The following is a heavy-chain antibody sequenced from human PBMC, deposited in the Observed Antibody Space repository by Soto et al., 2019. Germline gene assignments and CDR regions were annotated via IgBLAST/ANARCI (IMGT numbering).Heavy chain of an antibody. J-gene: IGHJ4*02. Sequence: QVQLVQSGAEVKKPGSSVKVSCKASGGTFSSYAISWVRQAPGQGLEWMGGIIPIFGTANFAQKFQGRGTITADESTSTAYMEPSSLRSEDTAVYYCAREGASGSHMGYWGQGALVTVSS. CDR3: AREGASGSHMGY. CDR1: GGTFSSYA. V-gene: IGHV1-69*01. CDR2: IIPIFGTA. D-gene: IGHD3-22*01.